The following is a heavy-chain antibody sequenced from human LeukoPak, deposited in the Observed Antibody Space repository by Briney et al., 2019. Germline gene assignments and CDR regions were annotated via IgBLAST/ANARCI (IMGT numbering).Heavy chain of an antibody. CDR3: ARALLVATIKYYLDY. CDR2: IKQDGSEK. J-gene: IGHJ4*02. Sequence: PGGSLRLSCAASGFTFSSYWMSWVRQAPGKGLEWVANIKQDGSEKYYVDSVKGRFTISRDNAKNSLYLQMNSLRAEDTAVYYCARALLVATIKYYLDYWGQGTLVTVSS. CDR1: GFTFSSYW. V-gene: IGHV3-7*01. D-gene: IGHD5-12*01.